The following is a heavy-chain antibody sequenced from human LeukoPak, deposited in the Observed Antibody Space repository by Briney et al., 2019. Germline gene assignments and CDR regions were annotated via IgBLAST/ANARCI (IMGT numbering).Heavy chain of an antibody. Sequence: SETLSLTCAVSGGSISSSNWWSWVRQPPGKGLEWIGEIYHSGSTNYNPSLKSRVTISVDKSKNQFSLKLSSVTAADTAVYYCARCYIAAAGPDNWFDPWGQGTLVTVSS. CDR2: IYHSGST. J-gene: IGHJ5*02. CDR1: GGSISSSNW. V-gene: IGHV4-4*02. CDR3: ARCYIAAAGPDNWFDP. D-gene: IGHD6-13*01.